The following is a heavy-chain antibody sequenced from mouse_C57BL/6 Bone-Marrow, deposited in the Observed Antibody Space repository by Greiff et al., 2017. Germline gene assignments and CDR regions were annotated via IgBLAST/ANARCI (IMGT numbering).Heavy chain of an antibody. J-gene: IGHJ3*01. D-gene: IGHD1-1*01. CDR1: GYTFTSYG. CDR2: IYPRSGNT. CDR3: ARRFGYYGSSYPFAY. V-gene: IGHV1-81*01. Sequence: QVQLQQSGAELARPGASVKLSCKASGYTFTSYGISWVKQRTGQGLEWIGEIYPRSGNTYYNEKFKGKATLTADKSSSTAYMELRSLTSEDSAVYFCARRFGYYGSSYPFAYWGQGTLVTVSA.